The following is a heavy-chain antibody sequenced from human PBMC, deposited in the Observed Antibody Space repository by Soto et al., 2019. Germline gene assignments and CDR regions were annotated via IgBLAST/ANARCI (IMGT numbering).Heavy chain of an antibody. CDR3: PKDLTRQFAYCLDN. V-gene: IGHV1-2*02. Sequence: VSVKGSCMASGLAFTGYYFHRLRQAPGQGLEGMSRINAHSGGTEYAEKFQGRVTLTRDTSIATPYLTLTSLTSEDTAVYYCPKDLTRQFAYCLDNWGQGTLVTVSS. CDR1: GLAFTGYY. CDR2: INAHSGGT. J-gene: IGHJ4*02. D-gene: IGHD2-15*01.